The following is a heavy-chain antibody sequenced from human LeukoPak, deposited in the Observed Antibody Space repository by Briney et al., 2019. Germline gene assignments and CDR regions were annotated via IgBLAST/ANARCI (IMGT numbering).Heavy chain of an antibody. D-gene: IGHD4-23*01. CDR1: GFTFDDYA. V-gene: IGHV3-9*01. Sequence: GGSLRLSCSASGFTFDDYAMHWVRQAPGKGLEWVSGLTWNSGTVGYADSVKGRFTISRDNAKNSLYLQMNSLKVEDTALYYCAKIFVVYDYGGPFDYWGQGTLVTVSS. CDR3: AKIFVVYDYGGPFDY. CDR2: LTWNSGTV. J-gene: IGHJ4*02.